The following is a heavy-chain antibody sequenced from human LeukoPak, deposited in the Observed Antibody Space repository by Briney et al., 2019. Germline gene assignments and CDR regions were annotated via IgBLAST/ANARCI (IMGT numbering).Heavy chain of an antibody. CDR3: ARDRLPGSQMDRTDY. CDR1: GFTFSDYY. V-gene: IGHV3-11*04. CDR2: ISSSGSTI. D-gene: IGHD5-24*01. Sequence: PGGSLRLSCAASGFTFSDYYMSWIRQAPGKGLEWVSYISSSGSTIYYADSVKGRFTISRDNAKNSLYLQMNSLRAEDTAVYYCARDRLPGSQMDRTDYWGQGTLVTVSS. J-gene: IGHJ4*02.